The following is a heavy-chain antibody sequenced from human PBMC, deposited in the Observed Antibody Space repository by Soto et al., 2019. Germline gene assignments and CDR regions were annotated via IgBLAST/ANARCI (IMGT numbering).Heavy chain of an antibody. D-gene: IGHD3-10*02. CDR1: GFTFRSYA. J-gene: IGHJ3*01. Sequence: WGSLRCSWAASGFTFRSYAMNWVRQAPGKGLDWVSAIGGSGGSTYYADSVKGRFTISRDNSKNTLYLQMNSLRAEDTAVYSCPKMFNDAFDVWGQGTMVTVSS. V-gene: IGHV3-23*01. CDR2: IGGSGGST. CDR3: PKMFNDAFDV.